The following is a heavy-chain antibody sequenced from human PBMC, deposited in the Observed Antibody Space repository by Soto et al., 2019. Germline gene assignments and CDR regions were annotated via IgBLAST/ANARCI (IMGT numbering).Heavy chain of an antibody. D-gene: IGHD4-17*01. V-gene: IGHV1-69*02. CDR2: IIPILGIA. CDR1: GGTFSSYT. Sequence: QVQLVQSGAEVKKPGSSVKVSCKASGGTFSSYTISWVRQAPGQGLEWMGRIIPILGIANYAQKFQGRVTITADKSTSTAYMELSCLRSEDTAVYYCARVRVTTGENWFDPWGQGTLVTVSS. J-gene: IGHJ5*02. CDR3: ARVRVTTGENWFDP.